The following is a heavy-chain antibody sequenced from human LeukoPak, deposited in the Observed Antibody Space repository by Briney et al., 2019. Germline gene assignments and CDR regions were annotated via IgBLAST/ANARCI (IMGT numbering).Heavy chain of an antibody. CDR2: IYYTRTT. Sequence: PSENLSLTCAVFRGSITNSSCYWGWIRQPPGKGLEWIGGIYYTRTTYYSPSLNSRITISMDTSKNQFSLRLASVTAADPALYYCARRPVVPAAVSYFDNWGQGTLVTVSS. D-gene: IGHD2-2*01. CDR1: RGSITNSSCY. J-gene: IGHJ4*02. CDR3: ARRPVVPAAVSYFDN. V-gene: IGHV4-39*01.